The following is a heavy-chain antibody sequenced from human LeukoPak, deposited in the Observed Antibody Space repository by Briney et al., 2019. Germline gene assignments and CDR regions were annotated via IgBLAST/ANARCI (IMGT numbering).Heavy chain of an antibody. J-gene: IGHJ3*01. CDR1: EFHFSTHG. D-gene: IGHD3/OR15-3a*01. V-gene: IGHV3-23*01. Sequence: PGGTLRLSCAASEFHFSTHGMNWVRQAPRKGLEWVSGVSPSGDITYYADSVMRRFTISRDNRKSTVSLQMNSLRAEDTALYYCVRDLDWGAFDVWGQGTMVTVSS. CDR3: VRDLDWGAFDV. CDR2: VSPSGDIT.